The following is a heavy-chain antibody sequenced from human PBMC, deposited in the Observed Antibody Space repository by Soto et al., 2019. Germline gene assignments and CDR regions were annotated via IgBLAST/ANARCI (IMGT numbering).Heavy chain of an antibody. V-gene: IGHV1-69*12. D-gene: IGHD5-12*01. J-gene: IGHJ4*02. CDR1: GAIFSGYS. Sequence: QVQLVQSGAEVKKPGSSVKVSCTASGAIFSGYSISWVRQAPGQGLEWMGGIIPVFGTTNYAQKFQGRVTISADDSTTTAYMELSSLKFEDTAVYYCARDLGTGYDPGDYWGQGTLVTVSS. CDR2: IIPVFGTT. CDR3: ARDLGTGYDPGDY.